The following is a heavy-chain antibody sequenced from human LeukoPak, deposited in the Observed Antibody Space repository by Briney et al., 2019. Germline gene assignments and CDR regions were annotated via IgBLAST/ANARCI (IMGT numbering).Heavy chain of an antibody. Sequence: GGSLRLSCAASGFTFSNAWMSWVRQAPGKGLEWVGRIKSKTDGGTTDYAAPVKGRFTISRDDSKNTLYLQMNSLKTEDTAVYYCTTDHTPFLEWPYLGVDYWGQGTLVTVSS. V-gene: IGHV3-15*01. CDR3: TTDHTPFLEWPYLGVDY. CDR1: GFTFSNAW. D-gene: IGHD3-3*01. J-gene: IGHJ4*02. CDR2: IKSKTDGGTT.